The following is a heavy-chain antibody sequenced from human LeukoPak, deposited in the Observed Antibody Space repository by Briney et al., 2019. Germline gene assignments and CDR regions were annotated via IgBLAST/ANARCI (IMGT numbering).Heavy chain of an antibody. CDR2: INPNSGGT. J-gene: IGHJ4*02. CDR3: AIGYVFWSGRYFFDY. V-gene: IGHV1-2*02. Sequence: ASVKVSCKASGYTFTGYYMHWVRQAPGQGLECMGWINPNSGGTNYAQKFQGRVTMTRDTSISTAYMELSRLRSDDTAVYYCAIGYVFWSGRYFFDYWGQGTLVTVSS. CDR1: GYTFTGYY. D-gene: IGHD3-3*01.